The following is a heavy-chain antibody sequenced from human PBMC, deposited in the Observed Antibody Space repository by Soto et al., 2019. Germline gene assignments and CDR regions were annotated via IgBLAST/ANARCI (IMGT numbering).Heavy chain of an antibody. J-gene: IGHJ4*02. V-gene: IGHV4-59*01. D-gene: IGHD3-10*01. CDR1: GGSISSYY. Sequence: SETLSLTCPVSGGSISSYYWSWIRQPPGKGLEWIGYIYYSGSTNYNPSLKSRVTISVDTSKNQFSLKLSSVTAADTAVYYCARGVTMVENWGQGTLVTVSS. CDR3: ARGVTMVEN. CDR2: IYYSGST.